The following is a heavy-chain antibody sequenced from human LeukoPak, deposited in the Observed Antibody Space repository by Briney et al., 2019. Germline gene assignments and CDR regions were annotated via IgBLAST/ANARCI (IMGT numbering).Heavy chain of an antibody. Sequence: SETLSLTCTVSGYSISSGYYWGWIRPPPGKGLEWIGSIYHSGSTYYNPSLKSRVTISVDTSKNQFSLKLSSVTAADTAVYYCARGGDWELSGGAFDIWGQGTMVTVSS. V-gene: IGHV4-38-2*02. CDR3: ARGGDWELSGGAFDI. CDR2: IYHSGST. J-gene: IGHJ3*02. D-gene: IGHD1-26*01. CDR1: GYSISSGYY.